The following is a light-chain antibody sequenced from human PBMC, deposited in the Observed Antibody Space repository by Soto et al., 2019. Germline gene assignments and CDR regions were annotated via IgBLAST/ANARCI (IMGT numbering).Light chain of an antibody. CDR2: AAS. J-gene: IGKJ4*01. V-gene: IGKV1D-16*01. CDR3: QQYNIYPLT. Sequence: DVQMTQSPSSLSASVGDRVTITCRASQDINSYLAWYQQKPGNAPKSLIYAASSLQTGVPSRFSRTEPGSDFTLTIYNLQPEDSASYYCQQYNIYPLTFGGGTKVEIK. CDR1: QDINSY.